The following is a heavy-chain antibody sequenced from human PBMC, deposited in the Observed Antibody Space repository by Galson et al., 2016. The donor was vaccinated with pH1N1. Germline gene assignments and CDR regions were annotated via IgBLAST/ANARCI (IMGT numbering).Heavy chain of an antibody. D-gene: IGHD3-10*01. CDR1: GFTFSSYW. J-gene: IGHJ6*02. CDR3: TRDLGGEDYYNGMDV. Sequence: LRLSFAASGFTFSSYWMSWVRQAPGKGLEWVANKKQDGSEKYYVDSVKGQFTISRDNAKNSLYLQMNSLRAEDTAVYYCTRDLGGEDYYNGMDVWGQGTTVTVSS. V-gene: IGHV3-7*01. CDR2: KKQDGSEK.